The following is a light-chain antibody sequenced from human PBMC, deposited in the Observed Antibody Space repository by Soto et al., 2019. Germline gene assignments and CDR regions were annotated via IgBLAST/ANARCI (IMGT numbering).Light chain of an antibody. CDR1: QSISSW. V-gene: IGKV1-5*01. Sequence: DIQMPQSPSTMSASVGDRVTITCRASQSISSWLAWYQQKPGKAPKLLIYDASSLESGVPSRFSGSGSGTEFTLTISSLQPDEFATYYCKQYNSYSRTVGQGTKVDI. J-gene: IGKJ1*01. CDR2: DAS. CDR3: KQYNSYSRT.